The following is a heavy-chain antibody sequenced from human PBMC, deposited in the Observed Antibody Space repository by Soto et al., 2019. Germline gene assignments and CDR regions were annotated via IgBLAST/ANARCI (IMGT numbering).Heavy chain of an antibody. CDR1: GFTFSSYA. D-gene: IGHD4-17*01. CDR2: ISGSGGST. V-gene: IGHV3-23*01. Sequence: EVQLLESGGGLVQPGGSLRLSCAASGFTFSSYAMSWVRQAPGKGLEWVSAISGSGGSTYYADSVKGRFTISRDHSKNTLYLQRKSLRAEDTDVYYCTKDKGVDYGDYVGYYYYYGMDVWGQGPTVTVSS. J-gene: IGHJ6*02. CDR3: TKDKGVDYGDYVGYYYYYGMDV.